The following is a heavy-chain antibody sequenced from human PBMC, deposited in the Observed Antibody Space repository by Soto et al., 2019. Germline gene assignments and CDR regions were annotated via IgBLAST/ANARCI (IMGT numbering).Heavy chain of an antibody. D-gene: IGHD3-10*01. CDR2: IIPILGIA. Sequence: QVQLVQSGAEVKKPGSSVKVSCKASGGTFSSYTISWVRQAPGQGLEWMGRIIPILGIANYAQKFQGRVTSTADKSTSTAYMELSSLRSEDTAVYYCAREDYYGSGSYYNGDYWGQGTLVTVSS. J-gene: IGHJ4*02. V-gene: IGHV1-69*08. CDR3: AREDYYGSGSYYNGDY. CDR1: GGTFSSYT.